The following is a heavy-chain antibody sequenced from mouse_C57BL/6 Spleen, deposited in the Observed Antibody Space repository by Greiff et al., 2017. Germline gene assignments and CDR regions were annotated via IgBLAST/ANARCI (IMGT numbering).Heavy chain of an antibody. CDR1: GYTFTGYW. V-gene: IGHV1-9*01. CDR2: ILPGSGST. J-gene: IGHJ3*01. D-gene: IGHD3-2*02. CDR3: ARSKEDSSGWFAY. Sequence: QVQLKQSGAELMKPGASVKLSCKATGYTFTGYWIEWVKQRPGHGLEWIGEILPGSGSTNYNEKFKGKATFTADTSSNTAYMQLSSLTTEDSAIYYCARSKEDSSGWFAYWGQGTLVTVSA.